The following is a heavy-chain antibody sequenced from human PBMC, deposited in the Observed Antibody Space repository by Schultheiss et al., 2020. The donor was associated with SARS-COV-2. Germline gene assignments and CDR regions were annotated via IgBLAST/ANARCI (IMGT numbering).Heavy chain of an antibody. V-gene: IGHV4-34*10. J-gene: IGHJ5*02. Sequence: ESLKISCAVYGGSFSGYYWSWIRQPPGKGLEWIGEINHSGSTNYNPSLKSRVTMSLDTSKNQFSLRLSSVTAADTAVYYCARMVSSTTKWFDPWGQGTLVTVSS. CDR3: ARMVSSTTKWFDP. D-gene: IGHD2/OR15-2a*01. CDR1: GGSFSGYY. CDR2: INHSGST.